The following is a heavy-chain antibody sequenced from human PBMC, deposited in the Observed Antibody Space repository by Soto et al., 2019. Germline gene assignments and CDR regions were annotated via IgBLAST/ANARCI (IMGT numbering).Heavy chain of an antibody. J-gene: IGHJ6*02. CDR1: GFPFSTSA. CDR3: ATYSGSYPVYNGLSL. Sequence: EVQLLESGGGLVQPGGSLRLSCAASGFPFSTSAMNWVRQAPGKGLEWVSIISASSDAAYYAESVKGRFASSRDNSKTPLYLQMNRLIAEDTAVYYCATYSGSYPVYNGLSLWGQGTTVTVS. D-gene: IGHD1-26*01. V-gene: IGHV3-23*01. CDR2: ISASSDAA.